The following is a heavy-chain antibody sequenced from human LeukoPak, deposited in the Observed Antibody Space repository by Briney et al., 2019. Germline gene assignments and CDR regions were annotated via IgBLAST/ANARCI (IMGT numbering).Heavy chain of an antibody. D-gene: IGHD3-10*01. Sequence: GGSLRLSCAASGFTFSSYGMHWVRQAPGKGLEWVTFIRYDGSNKYYADSVKGRFTISRDNSKNTLYLQMNSLRGEDTAVYYCARDHNTYYYGSGHLGVYWGQGTLVTVSS. J-gene: IGHJ4*02. CDR3: ARDHNTYYYGSGHLGVY. CDR1: GFTFSSYG. CDR2: IRYDGSNK. V-gene: IGHV3-30*02.